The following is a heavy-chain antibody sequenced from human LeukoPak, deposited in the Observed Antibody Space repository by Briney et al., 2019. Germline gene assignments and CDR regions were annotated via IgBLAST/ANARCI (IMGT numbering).Heavy chain of an antibody. CDR2: ISGSGGST. CDR1: GFTFSSYA. CDR3: AKDGGSGRRYDLYFDY. V-gene: IGHV3-23*01. D-gene: IGHD3-10*01. J-gene: IGHJ4*02. Sequence: SGGSLRLSCAASGFTFSSYAMSWVRQAPGKGLEWVSAISGSGGSTYYADSVKGRFTISRDNSKNTLYLQMNSLRAEDTAVYYCAKDGGSGRRYDLYFDYWGQGTLVTVSS.